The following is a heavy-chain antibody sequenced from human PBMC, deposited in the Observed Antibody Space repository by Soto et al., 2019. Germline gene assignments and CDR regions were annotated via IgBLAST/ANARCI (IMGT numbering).Heavy chain of an antibody. V-gene: IGHV3-33*01. CDR3: ARARTESYYFDY. Sequence: AGSPKLSCAASGFTFSSSGMHWVRQAPGKGLEWVAVIWYDGSNKYYADSVKGRFTISRDNSKNTLYLQMNSLRAEDTAVYYCARARTESYYFDYWGQGTLVIVSS. CDR1: GFTFSSSG. J-gene: IGHJ4*02. CDR2: IWYDGSNK. D-gene: IGHD4-17*01.